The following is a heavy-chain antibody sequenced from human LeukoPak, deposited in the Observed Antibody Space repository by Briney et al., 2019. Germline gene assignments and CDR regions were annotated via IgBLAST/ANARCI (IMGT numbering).Heavy chain of an antibody. J-gene: IGHJ4*02. D-gene: IGHD3-9*01. V-gene: IGHV3-21*06. CDR2: ISSTSSYI. CDR3: ATDQRYAFDY. CDR1: GLSFSGNS. Sequence: GGSLRLSCAASGLSFSGNSMNWVRQAPGKGLEWVSSISSTSSYIYYVDSVKGRVTISRDDGKNTLYLHMNSLRDDDTAVYYCATDQRYAFDYWGQGILVTVSS.